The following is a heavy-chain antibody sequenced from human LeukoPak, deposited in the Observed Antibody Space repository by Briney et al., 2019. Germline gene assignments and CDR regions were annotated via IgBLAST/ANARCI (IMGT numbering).Heavy chain of an antibody. D-gene: IGHD3-9*01. CDR3: AKDRAGAFD. J-gene: IGHJ3*01. Sequence: GGSLRLSCAASGFTFSSYVMHWVRQAPGKGLEWVAIISYDGSNEYYADSVKGRFTISRDNSKNTLYLQMNSLRAEDTAIYYCAKDRAGAFDWGQGTMVTVSS. V-gene: IGHV3-30*04. CDR2: ISYDGSNE. CDR1: GFTFSSYV.